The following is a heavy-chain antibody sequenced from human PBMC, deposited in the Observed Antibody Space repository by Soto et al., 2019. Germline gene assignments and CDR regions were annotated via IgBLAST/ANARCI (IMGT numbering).Heavy chain of an antibody. D-gene: IGHD5-12*01. CDR1: GGTFSSYD. J-gene: IGHJ4*02. CDR3: ERALVATNAFDY. V-gene: IGHV1-69*12. Sequence: QVQLVQSGAEVKKPGSSVKLSCKASGGTFSSYDISWVRQAPGQGLEWMGGIIPIFGTANYAQKFQGRVTITADESTSTAYMELSSLRSEDTAVYYCERALVATNAFDYWGQGTLVTVSS. CDR2: IIPIFGTA.